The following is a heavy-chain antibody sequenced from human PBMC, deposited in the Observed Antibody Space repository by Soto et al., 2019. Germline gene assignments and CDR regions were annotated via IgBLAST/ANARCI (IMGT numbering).Heavy chain of an antibody. V-gene: IGHV3-23*01. Sequence: GGSLRLSCAASGFTFSSYAMSWVRQAPGKGLEWVSAISGSGGSTYYADSVKGRFTISRDNSKNTLYLQMNSLRAEDTAVYYRAILGMVRGVISDFQHRGQGTLVTVSS. J-gene: IGHJ1*01. D-gene: IGHD3-10*01. CDR3: AILGMVRGVISDFQH. CDR2: ISGSGGST. CDR1: GFTFSSYA.